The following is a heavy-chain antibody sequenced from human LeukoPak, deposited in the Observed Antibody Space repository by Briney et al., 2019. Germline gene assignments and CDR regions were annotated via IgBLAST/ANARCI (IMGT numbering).Heavy chain of an antibody. J-gene: IGHJ4*02. Sequence: SETLSLTCTVSGGSISSSYYYWGWIRQPPGKGLEWIGSIYYSGSTYYNPPLKSRVIISVDTSKNQFSLKLSSVTAADTAVYYCARQPPVAASGNFVDSWGQGTLVTVSS. V-gene: IGHV4-39*01. CDR2: IYYSGST. CDR1: GGSISSSYYY. D-gene: IGHD6-13*01. CDR3: ARQPPVAASGNFVDS.